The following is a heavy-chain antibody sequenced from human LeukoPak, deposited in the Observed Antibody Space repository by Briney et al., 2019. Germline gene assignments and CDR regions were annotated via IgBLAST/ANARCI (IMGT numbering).Heavy chain of an antibody. D-gene: IGHD1-26*01. J-gene: IGHJ6*03. CDR3: ARLGSYWDYYYYMDV. CDR2: IYYSGST. CDR1: GGSISSSSYY. V-gene: IGHV4-39*01. Sequence: SETLSLTCTVSGGSISSSSYYWGWIRQPPGKGLEWIGSIYYSGSTCYNPSLKSRVTISVDTSKNQFSLKLSSVTAADTAVYYCARLGSYWDYYYYMDVWGKGTTVTVSS.